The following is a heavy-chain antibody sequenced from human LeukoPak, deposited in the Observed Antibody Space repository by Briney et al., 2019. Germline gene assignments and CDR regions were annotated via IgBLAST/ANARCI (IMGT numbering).Heavy chain of an antibody. J-gene: IGHJ3*02. D-gene: IGHD2-15*01. CDR2: ISDSGST. V-gene: IGHV4-59*08. CDR1: GVSISTFY. Sequence: PSETLSLTCTVSGVSISTFYWSWIRQPPGEGLEGIGYISDSGSTNYNPSLQSRITISVDTSKNQFSLKLSSVTAADTAVYYCARHLRYCSGGTCYSSDAFDIWGRGTMVTVSS. CDR3: ARHLRYCSGGTCYSSDAFDI.